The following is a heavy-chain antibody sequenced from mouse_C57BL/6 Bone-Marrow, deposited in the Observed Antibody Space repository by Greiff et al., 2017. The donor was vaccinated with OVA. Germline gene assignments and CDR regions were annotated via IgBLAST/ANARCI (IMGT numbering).Heavy chain of an antibody. J-gene: IGHJ3*01. CDR3: ARLNWDGAY. V-gene: IGHV5-6*01. CDR1: GFTFSSYG. Sequence: EVKLVESGGDLVKPGGSLKLSCAASGFTFSSYGMSWVRQTPDKRLEWVATISSGGSYTYYPDSVKGRCTISRDNAKNTLYLQMSSLKSEDTAMYYCARLNWDGAYWGQGTLVTVSA. D-gene: IGHD4-1*02. CDR2: ISSGGSYT.